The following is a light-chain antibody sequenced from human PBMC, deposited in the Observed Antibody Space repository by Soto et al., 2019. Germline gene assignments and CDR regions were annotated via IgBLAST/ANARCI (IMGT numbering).Light chain of an antibody. J-gene: IGKJ2*01. CDR1: QGIRND. V-gene: IGKV1-6*01. CDR2: AAS. Sequence: IQMTQSPSSLSASVGDRVTITCRASQGIRNDLAWYQQKPGKAPKLLIYAASSLQRGVPSRFSGSGSGTDFTLTISSQQPEDLAAYFFLHYYHFPYTLGQATKLETK. CDR3: LHYYHFPYT.